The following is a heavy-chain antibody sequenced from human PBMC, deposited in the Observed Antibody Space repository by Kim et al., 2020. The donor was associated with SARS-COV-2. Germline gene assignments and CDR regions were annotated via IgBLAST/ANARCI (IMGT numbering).Heavy chain of an antibody. V-gene: IGHV3-23*01. J-gene: IGHJ3*02. CDR3: AKGLVPAPQRSAFDI. Sequence: DSVKGRFTISRDNSKNTLYLQMNSLRAEDTAVYYCAKGLVPAPQRSAFDIWGQGTMVTVSS. D-gene: IGHD6-19*01.